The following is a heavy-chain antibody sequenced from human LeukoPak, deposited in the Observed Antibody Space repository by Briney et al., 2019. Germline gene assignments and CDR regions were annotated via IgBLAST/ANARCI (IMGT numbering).Heavy chain of an antibody. D-gene: IGHD6-13*01. V-gene: IGHV3-30*02. CDR3: AKDYSSSWYGAFDI. Sequence: PGGSLRLSCAASGFTFSSYGMQWVRQAPGKGLEWVAFIRYDGNNKYYADSVKGRFTISRDNSKNTLYLQMNSLRAEDTAVYYCAKDYSSSWYGAFDIWGQGTMVTVSS. J-gene: IGHJ3*02. CDR1: GFTFSSYG. CDR2: IRYDGNNK.